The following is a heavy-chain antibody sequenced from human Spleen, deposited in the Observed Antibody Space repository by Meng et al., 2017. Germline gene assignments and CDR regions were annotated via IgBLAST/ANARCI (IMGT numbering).Heavy chain of an antibody. V-gene: IGHV4-34*01. CDR2: INHSGST. CDR1: GGSFSDYY. Sequence: QVPLQPWGAGLLKPSETLSLTCVVSGGSFSDYYWSWIRQPPGKGLEWIGEINHSGSTNYNPSLESRVTISVDTSKNQFSLKLSSVTAADSAVYYCARGPTTMAHDFDYWGQGTLVTVSS. CDR3: ARGPTTMAHDFDY. J-gene: IGHJ4*02. D-gene: IGHD4-11*01.